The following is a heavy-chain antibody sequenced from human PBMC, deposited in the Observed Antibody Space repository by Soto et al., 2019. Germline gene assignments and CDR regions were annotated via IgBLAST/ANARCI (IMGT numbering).Heavy chain of an antibody. J-gene: IGHJ6*02. Sequence: SETLSLTCAVYGGSFSGYYWSWIRQPPGKGLELIGEINHSGSTNYNPSLKSRVTISVDTSKNQFSLKLSSVTAADTAVYYCAGYYCTNGVCPDPYYYYGMDVWGQGTTVTVSS. CDR2: INHSGST. CDR1: GGSFSGYY. CDR3: AGYYCTNGVCPDPYYYYGMDV. D-gene: IGHD2-8*01. V-gene: IGHV4-34*01.